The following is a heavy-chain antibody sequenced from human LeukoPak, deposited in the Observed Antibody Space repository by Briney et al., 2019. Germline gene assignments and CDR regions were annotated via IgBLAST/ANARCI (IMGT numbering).Heavy chain of an antibody. V-gene: IGHV3-30*01. J-gene: IGHJ4*02. CDR2: ISYDGSNK. CDR3: ARGEGSGSYLEYYFDY. CDR1: GFTFSSYA. D-gene: IGHD3-10*01. Sequence: GGSLRLSCAASGFTFSSYAMHWVRQAPGKGLEWVAVISYDGSNKYYADSVKGRFTISRDNSKNTLYLQMNSLRAEDTAVYYCARGEGSGSYLEYYFDYWGQGTLVTVSS.